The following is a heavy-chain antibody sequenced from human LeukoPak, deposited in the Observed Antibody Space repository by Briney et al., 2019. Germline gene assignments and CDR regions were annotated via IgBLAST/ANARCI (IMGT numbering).Heavy chain of an antibody. CDR1: GYTFTSYG. Sequence: ASVKVSCKASGYTFTSYGISWVRQAPGQGLEWMGWISAYNGNTNYAQKLQGRVTMTTDTSTSTAYMELRSLRSDDTAVYYCARDQLDSYYDILTGYYSPLDYWGQGTLVTVSS. V-gene: IGHV1-18*01. J-gene: IGHJ4*02. D-gene: IGHD3-9*01. CDR3: ARDQLDSYYDILTGYYSPLDY. CDR2: ISAYNGNT.